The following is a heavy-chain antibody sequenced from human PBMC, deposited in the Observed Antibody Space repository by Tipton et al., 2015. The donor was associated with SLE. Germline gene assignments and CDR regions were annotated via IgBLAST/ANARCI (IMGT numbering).Heavy chain of an antibody. J-gene: IGHJ6*03. CDR1: GYTFTSYD. CDR2: MNPNSGNT. CDR3: ATIAAAATGYYYYYYMDV. V-gene: IGHV1-8*02. Sequence: QVQLVQSGAEVKKPGASVRVSCKASGYTFTSYDINWVRQATGQGLEWMGWMNPNSGNTGYAQKFQGRVTMTRNTSVSTAYMELSSLRSEDTAVYYCATIAAAATGYYYYYYMDVWGKGTTVTVSS. D-gene: IGHD6-13*01.